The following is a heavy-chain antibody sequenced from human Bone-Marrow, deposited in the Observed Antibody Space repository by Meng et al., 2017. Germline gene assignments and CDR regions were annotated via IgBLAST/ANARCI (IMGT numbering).Heavy chain of an antibody. CDR1: GFTFSSYA. J-gene: IGHJ4*02. CDR3: ARNRFGYYYGSGSYSGLSPYFDY. CDR2: ISSNGGST. D-gene: IGHD3-10*01. V-gene: IGHV3-64*01. Sequence: GESLKISCAASGFTFSSYAMHWVRQAPGKGLEYVSAISSNGGSTYYANSVKGRFTIPRDNSKNTLYLQMGSLRAEDMAVYYCARNRFGYYYGSGSYSGLSPYFDYWGQGTLVTVSS.